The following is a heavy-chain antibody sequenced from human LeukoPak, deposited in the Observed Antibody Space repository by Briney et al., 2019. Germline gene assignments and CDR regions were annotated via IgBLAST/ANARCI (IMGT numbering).Heavy chain of an antibody. J-gene: IGHJ4*02. CDR1: GDSFSSVTDY. D-gene: IGHD6-19*01. CDR2: GDYSGST. V-gene: IGHV4-39*07. CDR3: AGERGEEYSSGWYKRNYFDN. Sequence: ASETLSLTCTVSGDSFSSVTDYWAWIRQPPGKGLEWIASGDYSGSTYYNPSLESRVAISADISKNQFSLKLTSVTGADTAVYYCAGERGEEYSSGWYKRNYFDNWGQGIRVTVSS.